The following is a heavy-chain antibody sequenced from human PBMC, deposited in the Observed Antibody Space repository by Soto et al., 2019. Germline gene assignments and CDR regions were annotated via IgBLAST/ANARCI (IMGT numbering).Heavy chain of an antibody. CDR2: ISWNSGSI. CDR1: GFTFEDYA. J-gene: IGHJ4*02. Sequence: PGGSLRLSCAASGFTFEDYAMHWVRQAPGKGLEWVSGISWNSGSIGYADSVKGRFTISRDNAKNSLYLQMNSLRAEDTALYYCAKDIRAARLYYFDYWGQGTLVTVSS. V-gene: IGHV3-9*01. CDR3: AKDIRAARLYYFDY. D-gene: IGHD6-13*01.